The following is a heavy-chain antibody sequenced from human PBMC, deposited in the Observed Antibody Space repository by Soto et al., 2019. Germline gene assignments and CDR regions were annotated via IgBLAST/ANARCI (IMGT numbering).Heavy chain of an antibody. V-gene: IGHV1-46*01. CDR3: ARSRDRFDY. CDR2: INPSGGST. Sequence: ASVKVSCKASGYTFTIYYMHWVLQAPGQGLEWMGIINPSGGSTSYAQMFQGRVTMTRDTSTSTVYMELSSLRSEDTAIYYCARSRDRFDYWGQGTLVTVSS. J-gene: IGHJ4*02. CDR1: GYTFTIYY.